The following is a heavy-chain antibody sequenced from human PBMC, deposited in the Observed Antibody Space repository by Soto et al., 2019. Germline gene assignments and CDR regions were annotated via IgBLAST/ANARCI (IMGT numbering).Heavy chain of an antibody. Sequence: SVKVSCKASGGTFSSYAISWVRQAPGQGLEWMGGIIPIFGTASYAQKFQGRVTITADKSTSTAYMELSSLRSEDTAVYYCARGADYGDWYYFDYWGQGTLVTVSS. V-gene: IGHV1-69*06. J-gene: IGHJ4*02. CDR1: GGTFSSYA. CDR3: ARGADYGDWYYFDY. CDR2: IIPIFGTA. D-gene: IGHD4-17*01.